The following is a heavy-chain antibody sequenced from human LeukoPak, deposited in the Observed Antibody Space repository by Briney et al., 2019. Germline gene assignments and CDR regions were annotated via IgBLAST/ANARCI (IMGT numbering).Heavy chain of an antibody. V-gene: IGHV1-69*01. CDR3: AGAAAADLRFGWFDP. CDR1: GGTFSSYA. J-gene: IGHJ5*02. Sequence: SVKVSCKASGGTFSSYAISWVRQAPGQGLEWIGGIIPIFGTANYAQKFQGRVTITADESTSTAYMELSSLSSEDTAVYYCAGAAAADLRFGWFDPWGQGTLVTVSS. CDR2: IIPIFGTA. D-gene: IGHD6-13*01.